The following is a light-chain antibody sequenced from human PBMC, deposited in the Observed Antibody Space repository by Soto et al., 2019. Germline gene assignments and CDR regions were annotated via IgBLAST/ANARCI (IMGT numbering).Light chain of an antibody. CDR2: DAS. CDR3: QQYNSYSWT. J-gene: IGKJ1*01. V-gene: IGKV1-5*01. Sequence: DIQMTQSPSTLSASVGDRVTITCRASQSITIWLAGYQQKPGKAPKLLIFDASSLESGVPSRFSGSGSGTEFTLTISSLQPDDFATYYCQQYNSYSWTFGQGTKVEIK. CDR1: QSITIW.